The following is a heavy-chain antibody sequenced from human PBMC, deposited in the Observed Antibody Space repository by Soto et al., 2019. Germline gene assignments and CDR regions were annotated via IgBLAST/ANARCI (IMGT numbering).Heavy chain of an antibody. CDR2: ISAYNGNT. CDR3: ARDGYYDSSGYRSDFDY. CDR1: GYTFTSYG. V-gene: IGHV1-18*01. Sequence: QVRLVQSGAEGKKPGASVKVSCKASGYTFTSYGISWVRQAPGQGLEWMGWISAYNGNTNYAQKLQGRVTMTTDTSTSTAYMELRSLRSDDTAVYYCARDGYYDSSGYRSDFDYWGQGTLVTVSS. J-gene: IGHJ4*02. D-gene: IGHD3-22*01.